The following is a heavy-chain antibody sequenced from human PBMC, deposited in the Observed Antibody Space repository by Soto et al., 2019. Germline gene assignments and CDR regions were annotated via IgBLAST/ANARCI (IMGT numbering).Heavy chain of an antibody. CDR2: IHDSGST. V-gene: IGHV4-4*02. Sequence: SETLSLTCAVSGASIGTSNWWSWVRQSPGKGLEWIGEIHDSGSTKYNPSLKSRVTISLDKSKNQFSLNVSSVTAADTAVYYCARSIDPWGQGTLVTVSS. J-gene: IGHJ5*02. CDR1: GASIGTSNW. CDR3: ARSIDP.